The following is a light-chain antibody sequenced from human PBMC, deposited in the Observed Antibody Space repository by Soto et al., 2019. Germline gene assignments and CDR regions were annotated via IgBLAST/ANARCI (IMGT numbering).Light chain of an antibody. CDR1: QSVSSY. CDR3: LQCNTWPTWM. V-gene: IGKV3-15*01. J-gene: IGKJ1*01. CDR2: GES. Sequence: EILLTQSPATLSVSPGERATLSCRASQSVSSYLAWYQQKPGQAPRLLIYGESTRATGIPARFRGSGSGTEFTHTFSSLQSEDFAVYYCLQCNTWPTWMFGQGTKVEIK.